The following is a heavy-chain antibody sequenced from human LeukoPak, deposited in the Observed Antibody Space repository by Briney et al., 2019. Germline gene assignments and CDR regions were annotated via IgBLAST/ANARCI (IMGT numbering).Heavy chain of an antibody. Sequence: PGRSLRLSCAASGFTFRSSGMHWVRQAPGKGLEWVAVISYDGSNKYYADSVKGRFTISRDNSKNTLYLQMNSLRAEDTAVYYCAKDLGNYWGQGTLVTVSS. CDR1: GFTFRSSG. CDR2: ISYDGSNK. D-gene: IGHD3-16*01. J-gene: IGHJ4*02. CDR3: AKDLGNY. V-gene: IGHV3-30*18.